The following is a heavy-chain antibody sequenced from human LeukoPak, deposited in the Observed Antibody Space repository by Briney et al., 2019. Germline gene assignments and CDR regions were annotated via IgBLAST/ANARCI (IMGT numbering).Heavy chain of an antibody. CDR3: AKDPLGVWGSYRHPYYFDY. Sequence: PGGSLRLSCAASGFTFSSYAMSWVRQAPGKGLEWVSAISGSGGSTYYADSVKGRFTISRDNSKNTLYLQMNSLRAEDTAVYYCAKDPLGVWGSYRHPYYFDYWGQGTLVTVSS. V-gene: IGHV3-23*01. CDR1: GFTFSSYA. D-gene: IGHD3-16*02. J-gene: IGHJ4*02. CDR2: ISGSGGST.